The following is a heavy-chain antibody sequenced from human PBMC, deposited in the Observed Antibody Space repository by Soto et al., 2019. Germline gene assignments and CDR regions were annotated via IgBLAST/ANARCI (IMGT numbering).Heavy chain of an antibody. J-gene: IGHJ6*02. V-gene: IGHV3-13*01. D-gene: IGHD1-26*01. CDR3: AKGGGSYYYYYGMDV. Sequence: PGGSLRLSCAASGFTFSSYDMHWVRQATGKGLEWVSAIGTAGDTYYPGSVKGRFTISRDNSKNTLYLQMNSLRAEDTAVYYCAKGGGSYYYYYGMDVWGQGTTVTVSS. CDR1: GFTFSSYD. CDR2: IGTAGDT.